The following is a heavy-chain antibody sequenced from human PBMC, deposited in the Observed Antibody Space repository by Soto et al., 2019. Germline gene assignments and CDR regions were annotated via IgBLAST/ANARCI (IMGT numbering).Heavy chain of an antibody. Sequence: GGSLRPSCAASGFTFSSYGMHWVRQAPGKGLEWVAVIWYDGSNKYYADSVKGRFTISRDNSKNTLYLQMNSLRAEDTAVYYCARGGLYSSSSGHGMDVWGQGTTVTVSS. CDR3: ARGGLYSSSSGHGMDV. CDR1: GFTFSSYG. V-gene: IGHV3-33*01. D-gene: IGHD6-6*01. J-gene: IGHJ6*02. CDR2: IWYDGSNK.